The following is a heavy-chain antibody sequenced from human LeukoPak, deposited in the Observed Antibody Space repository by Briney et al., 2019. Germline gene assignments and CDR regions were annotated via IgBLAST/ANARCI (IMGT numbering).Heavy chain of an antibody. Sequence: GGSLRLSCAASGFTLSPYSMNWVRQAPGKGLEWVSSISSSSSYIYYADSVKGRFTISRDNTKNSLYLQMNSLRVEDTAVYYCARAYSGTYGLGYYYMDVWGKGTTVTISS. CDR1: GFTLSPYS. J-gene: IGHJ6*03. CDR3: ARAYSGTYGLGYYYMDV. V-gene: IGHV3-21*01. D-gene: IGHD1-26*01. CDR2: ISSSSSYI.